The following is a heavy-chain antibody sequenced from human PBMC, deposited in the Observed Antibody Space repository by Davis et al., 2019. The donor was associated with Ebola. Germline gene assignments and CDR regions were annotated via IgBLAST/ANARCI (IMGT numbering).Heavy chain of an antibody. CDR3: ARGGSSWATYWYFEL. D-gene: IGHD7-27*01. J-gene: IGHJ2*01. V-gene: IGHV4-39*01. CDR2: IYYSGST. Sequence: MPPETLSLTCTVPAGSISSSRYYWGWLRQPPGKELEWLGSIYYSGSTYYNPSLKSRVTISVDTSKNQFTLQLNSVIPDDTAVYYCARGGSSWATYWYFELWGRGTLVTVSS. CDR1: AGSISSSRYY.